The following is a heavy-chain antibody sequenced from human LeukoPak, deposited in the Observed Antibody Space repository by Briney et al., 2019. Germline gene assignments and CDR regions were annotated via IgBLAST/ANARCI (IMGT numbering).Heavy chain of an antibody. Sequence: PGGSLRLSCAASGFTFSSYSMNWVRQAPGKGLEWVSASGRTYSKYYADSMEGRVAVSRDSSKNSVFLEIDRLKVGDTAVYYCAVQVRYGEMTDPGYWGQGTPVAVSS. CDR1: GFTFSSYS. J-gene: IGHJ4*02. D-gene: IGHD3-10*01. CDR2: SGRTYSK. V-gene: IGHV3-21*01. CDR3: AVQVRYGEMTDPGY.